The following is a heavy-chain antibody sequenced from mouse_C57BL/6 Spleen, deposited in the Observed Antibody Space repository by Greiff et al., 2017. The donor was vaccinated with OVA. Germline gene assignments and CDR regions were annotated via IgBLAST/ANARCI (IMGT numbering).Heavy chain of an antibody. D-gene: IGHD1-1*01. CDR2: IDPETGGT. Sequence: VKLQESGAELVRPGASVTLSCKASGYTFTDYEMHWVKQTPVHGLEWIGAIDPETGGTAYNQKFKGKAILTADKSSSTAYMELRSLTSEDSAVYYCTRPYYYGSSSHWYFDVWGTGTTVTVSS. CDR3: TRPYYYGSSSHWYFDV. V-gene: IGHV1-15*01. CDR1: GYTFTDYE. J-gene: IGHJ1*03.